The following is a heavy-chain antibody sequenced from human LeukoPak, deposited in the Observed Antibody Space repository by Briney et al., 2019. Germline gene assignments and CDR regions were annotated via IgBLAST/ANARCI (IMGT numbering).Heavy chain of an antibody. J-gene: IGHJ4*02. CDR2: ISSSSSYK. D-gene: IGHD3-10*01. Sequence: GGSLRLSCAASGFTFSSHSMNWVRQAPGKGLEWVSSISSSSSYKYYADSVKGRFTISRDNAKNSLYLQMNSLRDEDTAVYFCARGPPDGSGSYYPGDYWGQGTLVTVSS. V-gene: IGHV3-21*01. CDR3: ARGPPDGSGSYYPGDY. CDR1: GFTFSSHS.